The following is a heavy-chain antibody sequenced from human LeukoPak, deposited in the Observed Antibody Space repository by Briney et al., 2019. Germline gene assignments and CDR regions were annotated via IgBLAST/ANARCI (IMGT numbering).Heavy chain of an antibody. CDR3: ATRKPYGDYTYYFDY. Sequence: SGGSLRLSCAASGFIFSSYSMTWVRQAPGKGLEWVANIKQDGSEKYYVDSVKGRFTISRDNAKNSLYLQMNSLRAEDTAVYYCATRKPYGDYTYYFDYWGQGTLVTVSS. CDR2: IKQDGSEK. D-gene: IGHD4-17*01. CDR1: GFIFSSYS. V-gene: IGHV3-7*01. J-gene: IGHJ4*02.